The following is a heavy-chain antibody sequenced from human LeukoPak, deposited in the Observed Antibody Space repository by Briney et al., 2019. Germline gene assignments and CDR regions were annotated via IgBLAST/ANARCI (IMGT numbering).Heavy chain of an antibody. Sequence: GGSLRLSCAASGFTFSDYYMSWIRQAPGKGLEWVSYISSSGSTIYYADSVKGRFTISRDNAKNSLYLQMNSPRAEDTAVYYCARESRIAVAGIDYWGQGTLVTVSS. J-gene: IGHJ4*02. CDR1: GFTFSDYY. D-gene: IGHD6-19*01. CDR2: ISSSGSTI. CDR3: ARESRIAVAGIDY. V-gene: IGHV3-11*01.